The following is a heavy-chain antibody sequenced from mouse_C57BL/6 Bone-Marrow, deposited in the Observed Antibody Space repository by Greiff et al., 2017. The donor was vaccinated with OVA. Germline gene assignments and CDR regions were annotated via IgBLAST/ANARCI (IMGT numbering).Heavy chain of an antibody. CDR1: GYTFTNYW. V-gene: IGHV1-63*01. Sequence: QVQLQQSGAELVRPGTSVKMSCKASGYTFTNYWIGWAKQRHGHGLEWIGDIYPGGGYTNYNEKFKGKATLTADKSSSTAYMQFSSLTSEDSAIYYCARSLRYSYYYAMDYWGQGTSVTVSS. CDR2: IYPGGGYT. D-gene: IGHD1-1*01. J-gene: IGHJ4*01. CDR3: ARSLRYSYYYAMDY.